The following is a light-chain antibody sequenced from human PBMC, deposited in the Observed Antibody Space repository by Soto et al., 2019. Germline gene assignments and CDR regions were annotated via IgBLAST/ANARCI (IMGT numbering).Light chain of an antibody. Sequence: DIRMTQSPSSLSASVGDRVTITCQASQDIKTYLNWYQQKPGKAPTLLIYTTSALQTGVSSRFSGGGSGTHFTFTITNLQPEDVATYYCQQYDNLPFTFGHGTKVDIK. CDR2: TTS. CDR3: QQYDNLPFT. CDR1: QDIKTY. J-gene: IGKJ3*01. V-gene: IGKV1-33*01.